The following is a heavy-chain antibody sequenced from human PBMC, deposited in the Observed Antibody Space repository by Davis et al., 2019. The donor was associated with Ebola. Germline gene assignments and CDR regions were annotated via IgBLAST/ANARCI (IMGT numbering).Heavy chain of an antibody. Sequence: GESPKIPCAAPGFTFSSYGMHRVRQAPGKGLEWVAIVWYDGSNKYYAHSVKGRFTISRNNSKNTLYLQMNSLRAEDTAMYYCARGNIAAAVPYGLDVWGKGTTVTVSS. CDR1: GFTFSSYG. CDR2: VWYDGSNK. V-gene: IGHV3-33*01. CDR3: ARGNIAAAVPYGLDV. J-gene: IGHJ6*04. D-gene: IGHD6-13*01.